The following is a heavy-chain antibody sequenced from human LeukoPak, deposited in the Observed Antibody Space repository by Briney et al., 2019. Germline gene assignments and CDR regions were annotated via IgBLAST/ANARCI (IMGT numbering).Heavy chain of an antibody. CDR2: ISGSGGST. V-gene: IGHV3-23*01. D-gene: IGHD3-3*01. CDR1: GFTFSSYA. J-gene: IGHJ6*03. CDR3: AKDGLAYYDFWSGNYYYYMDV. Sequence: GGSLRLSCAASGFTFSSYAMSWVRQAPGKGLEWVSAISGSGGSTYYADSVKGRFTISRDNSKNTLYLQMNSLRAEDTAVYYCAKDGLAYYDFWSGNYYYYMDVWGKGTTVTVSS.